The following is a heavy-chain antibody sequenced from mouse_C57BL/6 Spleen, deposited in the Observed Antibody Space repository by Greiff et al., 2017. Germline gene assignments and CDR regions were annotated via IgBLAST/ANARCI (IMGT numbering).Heavy chain of an antibody. CDR2: INPSTGGT. D-gene: IGHD2-1*01. CDR1: GYSFTGYY. CDR3: ARNDGNYVDY. V-gene: IGHV1-42*01. Sequence: VQLQQSGPELVKPGASVKISCKASGYSFTGYYMNWVKQSPEKSLEWIGDINPSTGGTTYNQTFKAKATLTVDKSSSTAYMQLKSLPSEDSAVNYCARNDGNYVDYWGQGTTLTVSS. J-gene: IGHJ2*01.